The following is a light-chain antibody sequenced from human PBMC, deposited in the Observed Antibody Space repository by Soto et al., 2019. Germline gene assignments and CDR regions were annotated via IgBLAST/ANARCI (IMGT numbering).Light chain of an antibody. CDR1: SRDVGSYNL. V-gene: IGLV2-23*02. CDR3: CSYAGSSTLVV. CDR2: EVS. J-gene: IGLJ2*01. Sequence: QSALTQPASVSGSPGQSITISCTGTSRDVGSYNLVSWYQQHPGKAPKLMIYEVSKRPSGVSNRFSGSKSGNTASLTISGLQAEDEADYYCCSYAGSSTLVVFGGGTKVTVL.